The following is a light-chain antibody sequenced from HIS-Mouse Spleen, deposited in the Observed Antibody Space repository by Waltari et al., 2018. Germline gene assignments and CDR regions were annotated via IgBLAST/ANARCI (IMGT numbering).Light chain of an antibody. V-gene: IGLV2-23*01. CDR1: SSDVGSYNL. CDR2: EGS. Sequence: QSALTQPASVSGSPGQSIPISCTGTSSDVGSYNLVSWYQQHPGKAPKLMIYEGSKRPSGVFISVSGSQSGNTASLTISGLQAEDEADYYCCSYAGSSTYWVFGGGTKLTVL. CDR3: CSYAGSSTYWV. J-gene: IGLJ3*02.